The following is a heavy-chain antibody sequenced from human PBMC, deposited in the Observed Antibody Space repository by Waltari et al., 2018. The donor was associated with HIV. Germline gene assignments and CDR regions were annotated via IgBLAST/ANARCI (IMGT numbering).Heavy chain of an antibody. CDR3: ARALGRGYCSSTSCFFDY. D-gene: IGHD2-2*01. J-gene: IGHJ4*02. Sequence: QVQLVQSGAEVKKPGASVKVSCKASGYTFTSYDINWVRQATGQGLEWIGWMNPNSGNTGYAQKFQGRVTMTRDTSISTAYMELSSLRSDDTAVYYCARALGRGYCSSTSCFFDYWGQGPLVTVSS. CDR1: GYTFTSYD. V-gene: IGHV1-8*01. CDR2: MNPNSGNT.